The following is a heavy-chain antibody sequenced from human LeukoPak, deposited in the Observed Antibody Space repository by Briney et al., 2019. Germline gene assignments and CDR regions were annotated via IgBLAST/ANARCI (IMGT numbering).Heavy chain of an antibody. CDR2: IYPGDSDT. J-gene: IGHJ4*02. V-gene: IGHV5-51*01. D-gene: IGHD3-10*01. Sequence: GESLKISCKGSGYSFTSYWIGWVRQMPGKGLEWMGIIYPGDSDTRYSPSFQGQVTISADKSISTAYLQWSSLKASDTAMYYCARGLWFGELPHYFDYWGQGTLVTVSS. CDR1: GYSFTSYW. CDR3: ARGLWFGELPHYFDY.